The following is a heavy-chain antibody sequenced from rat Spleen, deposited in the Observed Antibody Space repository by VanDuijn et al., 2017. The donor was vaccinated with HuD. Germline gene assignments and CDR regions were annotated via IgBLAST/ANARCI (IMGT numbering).Heavy chain of an antibody. Sequence: EVHLVETGGGLVQPGRSLKLSCVASGFTFSHYWMYWVRQAPGKGLEWVSSICADGVNTYYPDSVKGLFTISRANSENTVYLQMNSLRSDDTATYYCAGEGFGVTFAYWGQGTLVTVSS. CDR2: ICADGVNT. CDR1: GFTFSHYW. J-gene: IGHJ3*01. CDR3: AGEGFGVTFAY. D-gene: IGHD4-3*01. V-gene: IGHV5-58*01.